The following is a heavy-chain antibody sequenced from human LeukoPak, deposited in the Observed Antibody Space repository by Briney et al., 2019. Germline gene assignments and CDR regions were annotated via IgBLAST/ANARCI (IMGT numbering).Heavy chain of an antibody. CDR1: GGTFSSYA. Sequence: ASVKVSCKASGGTFSSYAISWVRQAPGQRLEWMGGIIPIFGTANYAQKFQGRVTITTDESTSTAYMELSSLRSEDTAVYYCARASYYYDSSGYYYYYYYYMDVWGKGTTVTVSS. J-gene: IGHJ6*03. CDR2: IIPIFGTA. CDR3: ARASYYYDSSGYYYYYYYYMDV. V-gene: IGHV1-69*05. D-gene: IGHD3-22*01.